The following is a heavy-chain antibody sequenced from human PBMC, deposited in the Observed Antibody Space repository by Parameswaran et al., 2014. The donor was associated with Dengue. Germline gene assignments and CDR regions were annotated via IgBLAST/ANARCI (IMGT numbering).Heavy chain of an antibody. J-gene: IGHJ4*02. CDR2: INPNSGGT. Sequence: WVRQAPGQGLEWMGWINPNSGGTNYAQKFQGRVTMTRDTSISTAYMELSRLRSDDTAVYYCARADIVVVPAAIAGYWGQGTLVTVSS. V-gene: IGHV1-2*02. CDR3: ARADIVVVPAAIAGY. D-gene: IGHD2-2*01.